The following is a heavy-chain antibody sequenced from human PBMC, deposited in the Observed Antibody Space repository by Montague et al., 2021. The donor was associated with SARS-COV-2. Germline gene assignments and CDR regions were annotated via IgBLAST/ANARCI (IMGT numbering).Heavy chain of an antibody. CDR3: AKDREYQLPYYYYYMDV. D-gene: IGHD2-2*01. Sequence: SLRLSCAASGFTFSSYGMHWVRQAPGKGLEWVAVIWYDGSNKYYADSVKGRFTISRDKSKNTLYLQMNSLRAEDTAVYYCAKDREYQLPYYYYYMDVWGKGTTVTVSS. CDR1: GFTFSSYG. J-gene: IGHJ6*03. CDR2: IWYDGSNK. V-gene: IGHV3-33*03.